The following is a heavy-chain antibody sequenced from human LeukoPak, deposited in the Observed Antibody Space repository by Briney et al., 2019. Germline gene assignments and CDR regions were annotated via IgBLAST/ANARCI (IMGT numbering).Heavy chain of an antibody. CDR2: ISSSSSYI. Sequence: GGSLGLSCAASGFTFSSYSMNWVRQAPGKGLEWVSSISSSSSYIYYADSVKGRFTISRDNAKNSLYLQMNSLRAEDTAVYYCARDPTLRYFDWLTYWGQGTLVTVSS. V-gene: IGHV3-21*01. CDR3: ARDPTLRYFDWLTY. J-gene: IGHJ4*02. D-gene: IGHD3-9*01. CDR1: GFTFSSYS.